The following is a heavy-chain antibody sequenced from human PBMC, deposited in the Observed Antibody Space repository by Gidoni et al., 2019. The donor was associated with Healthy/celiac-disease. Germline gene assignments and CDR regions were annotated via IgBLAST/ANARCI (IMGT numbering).Heavy chain of an antibody. J-gene: IGHJ5*02. D-gene: IGHD6-19*01. CDR1: GGSFSGYY. Sequence: QVQLQQWGAGLLKPSETLSLTCAVYGGSFSGYYWSWIRQPPGKGLGWIGEINHRGSTNYTPSLKSRVTISVDTSKNSFSLRLSSGTAANTALYYCAGGLGWLNNCFDPWGQGTLFTVSS. CDR3: AGGLGWLNNCFDP. CDR2: INHRGST. V-gene: IGHV4-34*01.